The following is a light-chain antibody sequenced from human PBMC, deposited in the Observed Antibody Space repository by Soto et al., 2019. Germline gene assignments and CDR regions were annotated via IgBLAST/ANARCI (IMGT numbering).Light chain of an antibody. CDR2: GAS. Sequence: EIVLTQSPGTLSLSPGERATLSCRASQSVSSSYLAWYQQKPGQAPRLLIYGASSRATGIPDRFSGSGSGTDFTLTISRLEPEDFAVYYCQQYNGDSCAFGQGNKVEIK. CDR3: QQYNGDSCA. V-gene: IGKV3-20*01. CDR1: QSVSSSY. J-gene: IGKJ1*01.